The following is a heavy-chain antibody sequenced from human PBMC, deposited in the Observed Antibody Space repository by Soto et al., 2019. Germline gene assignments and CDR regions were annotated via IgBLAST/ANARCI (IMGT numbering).Heavy chain of an antibody. V-gene: IGHV4-59*02. D-gene: IGHD4-17*01. J-gene: IGHJ4*02. Sequence: SETLSLTCAVCSGSVSCYWWRWIRQPPGKGLEWIGYIYYSGSTNYNPSLKSRVTISVDTSKNQFSLKLSSVTAADTALYYCARGNDYGDYYFDYWGQGTLVPVSS. CDR2: IYYSGST. CDR1: SGSVSCYW. CDR3: ARGNDYGDYYFDY.